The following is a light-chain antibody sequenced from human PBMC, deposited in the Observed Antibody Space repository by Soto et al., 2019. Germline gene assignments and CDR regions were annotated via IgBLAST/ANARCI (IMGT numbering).Light chain of an antibody. CDR3: QQYNNWPPYT. J-gene: IGKJ2*01. CDR2: GAS. V-gene: IGKV3-15*01. CDR1: QSVSSD. Sequence: EIVMTQSPATLSVSPGERATLSCRARQSVSSDLAWYQHKPGQAPRLLIYGASTRATGIPARFSGSGSGTAFTLTISSLQSEDFAVYYCQQYNNWPPYTFGQGTKLEIK.